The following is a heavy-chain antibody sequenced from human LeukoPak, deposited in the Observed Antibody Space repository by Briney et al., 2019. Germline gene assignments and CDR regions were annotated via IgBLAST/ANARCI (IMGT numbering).Heavy chain of an antibody. CDR1: GGTFSSYA. D-gene: IGHD1-26*01. CDR3: ASRVGAAELQH. Sequence: ASVKVSCKASGGTFSSYAISWVRQAPGQGGEWMGRIIPILGIANYAQKFQGRVTITPDKSTSTAYMELSSLRSEATAVYYCASRVGAAELQHWGQGTLVTVSS. V-gene: IGHV1-69*04. J-gene: IGHJ1*01. CDR2: IIPILGIA.